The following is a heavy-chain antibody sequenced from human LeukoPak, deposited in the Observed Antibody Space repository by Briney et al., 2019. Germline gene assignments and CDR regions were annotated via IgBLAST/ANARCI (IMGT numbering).Heavy chain of an antibody. CDR3: AKSSSWPTLYYFDY. J-gene: IGHJ4*02. CDR1: GFTFSSYG. Sequence: QPGRSLRLSCAASGFTFSSYGMHWVRQAPGKGLEWVAVIWYDGSNKYYADSVKGRFTISRDNSKNTLYLQMNRLRAEDTAVYYCAKSSSWPTLYYFDYWGQGTLVTVSS. CDR2: IWYDGSNK. V-gene: IGHV3-33*06. D-gene: IGHD6-13*01.